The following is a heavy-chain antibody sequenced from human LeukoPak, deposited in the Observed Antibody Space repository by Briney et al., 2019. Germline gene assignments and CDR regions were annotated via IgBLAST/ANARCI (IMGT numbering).Heavy chain of an antibody. V-gene: IGHV1-69*05. Sequence: VSCKASGGTFISYAISWVRQAPGQGLEWMGGIIPIFGRGKYAQKFQGRVTINTEEYKSKEYMEVSSLRSQDTAVYYCARSIFYGDYAPWYYFDYWGQGTLVTVSS. D-gene: IGHD4-17*01. CDR3: ARSIFYGDYAPWYYFDY. CDR2: IIPIFGRG. CDR1: GGTFISYA. J-gene: IGHJ4*02.